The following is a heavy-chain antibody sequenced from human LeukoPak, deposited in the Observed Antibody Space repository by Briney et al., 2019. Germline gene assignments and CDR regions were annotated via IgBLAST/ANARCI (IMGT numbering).Heavy chain of an antibody. V-gene: IGHV3-7*01. J-gene: IGHJ4*02. CDR3: TRGLHDY. Sequence: GGSLRLSCAAYAFTISGYWMNWGRQAPGKGLEWVASMTEDGNNEFYVDSVKGRFTISGDNAKNSLYLQMNSLRADDTAVYYCTRGLHDYWGQGPLVTVS. CDR1: AFTISGYW. CDR2: MTEDGNNE. D-gene: IGHD2-15*01.